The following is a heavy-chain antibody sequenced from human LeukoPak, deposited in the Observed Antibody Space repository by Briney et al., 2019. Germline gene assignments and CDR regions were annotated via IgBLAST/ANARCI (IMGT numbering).Heavy chain of an antibody. CDR1: GYTFTSYD. Sequence: ASVKVSCKASGYTFTSYDINWVRQATGQGLEWMGWMNPNSGNTGYAQKFQGRVTMTRNTSISTAYMELSSLRSEDTAVYYCARGLRFLEWLRRGNWFDPWGQGTLVTVSS. CDR3: ARGLRFLEWLRRGNWFDP. J-gene: IGHJ5*02. D-gene: IGHD3-3*01. CDR2: MNPNSGNT. V-gene: IGHV1-8*01.